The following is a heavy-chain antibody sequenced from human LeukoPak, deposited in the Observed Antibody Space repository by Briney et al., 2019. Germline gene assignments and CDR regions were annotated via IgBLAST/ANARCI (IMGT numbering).Heavy chain of an antibody. Sequence: GASVKVSCKASGYTFTSYAMHWARQAPGQRLEWMGWINAGNGNTKYSQKFQGRVTITRDASASTAYMELSSLRSEDTAVYYCARSRRITMVRGVIIGWFDPWGQGTLVTVSS. J-gene: IGHJ5*02. V-gene: IGHV1-3*01. CDR1: GYTFTSYA. CDR3: ARSRRITMVRGVIIGWFDP. D-gene: IGHD3-10*01. CDR2: INAGNGNT.